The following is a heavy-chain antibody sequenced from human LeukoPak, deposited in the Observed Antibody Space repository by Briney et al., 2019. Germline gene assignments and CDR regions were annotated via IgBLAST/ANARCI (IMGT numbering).Heavy chain of an antibody. D-gene: IGHD3-22*01. CDR1: GGTFSSYA. CDR2: IIPIFGTA. CDR3: ARDTYYYDSSGYYPYYFDY. J-gene: IGHJ4*02. Sequence: SVKVSCKASGGTFSSYAISWVRQALGQGLEWMGGIIPIFGTANYAQKFQGRVTITADESTSTAYMELSSLRSEDTAVYYCARDTYYYDSSGYYPYYFDYWGQGTLVTVSS. V-gene: IGHV1-69*13.